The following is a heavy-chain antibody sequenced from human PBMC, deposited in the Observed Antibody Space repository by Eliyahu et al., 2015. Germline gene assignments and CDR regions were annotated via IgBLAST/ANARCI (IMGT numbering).Heavy chain of an antibody. Sequence: QVHLVQPGAAVKEPGASVKVAXKASGXIFPSFVIHWXRQAPGQGLXWMGRINAGEGDTGYSQKFQDRVTITRDTSATTVYMELSGLTSEDTAVYYCARDAISAAISYFDFWGQGTLVTVSA. J-gene: IGHJ4*02. D-gene: IGHD2-2*01. CDR1: GXIFPSFV. CDR2: INAGEGDT. V-gene: IGHV1-3*01. CDR3: ARDAISAAISYFDF.